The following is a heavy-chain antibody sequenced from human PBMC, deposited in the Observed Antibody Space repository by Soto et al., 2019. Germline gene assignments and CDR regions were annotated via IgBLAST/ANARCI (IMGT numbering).Heavy chain of an antibody. Sequence: EVQLVESGGGLVQPGGSLRLSCAASGFTFSNYWMYWVRQAPGKGLVWVSRVNNDGTDTTHADSVKGRFTISRDNAENTLDLQINSLRAEDTAVYYCARGGVQHALDVWGQGSTVTVSS. CDR1: GFTFSNYW. CDR3: ARGGVQHALDV. V-gene: IGHV3-74*03. D-gene: IGHD3-10*01. CDR2: VNNDGTDT. J-gene: IGHJ6*02.